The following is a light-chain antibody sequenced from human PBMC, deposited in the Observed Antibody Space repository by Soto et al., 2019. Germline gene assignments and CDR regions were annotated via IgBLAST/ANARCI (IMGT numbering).Light chain of an antibody. V-gene: IGLV2-14*01. CDR3: TSYASGSSHVV. CDR1: SSDIGGYDY. CDR2: DVN. J-gene: IGLJ2*01. Sequence: QSALTQPASVSGSPGQSITLSCTGTSSDIGGYDYVSWYQRHPGKAPKLIIYDVNNRPSGVSNRFSGSKSGNTASLTISGLQAEDEADYYCTSYASGSSHVVFGGGTKVTV.